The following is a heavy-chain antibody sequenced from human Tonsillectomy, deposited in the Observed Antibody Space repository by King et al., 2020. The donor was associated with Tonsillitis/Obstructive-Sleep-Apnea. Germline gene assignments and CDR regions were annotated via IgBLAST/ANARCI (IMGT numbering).Heavy chain of an antibody. Sequence: DVQLVESGGGLVQPGNSLRLSCAASGFTFSGYAMNWVRQAPGKGLEWVSTISDSGADTYYADSVKGRFTISRDNSKNTLYLHMNSLRAEDTAVYYCAKDFDFWNNYYYFYYGMDVWGQGTTVTVSS. D-gene: IGHD3-3*01. J-gene: IGHJ6*02. V-gene: IGHV3-23*04. CDR1: GFTFSGYA. CDR3: AKDFDFWNNYYYFYYGMDV. CDR2: ISDSGADT.